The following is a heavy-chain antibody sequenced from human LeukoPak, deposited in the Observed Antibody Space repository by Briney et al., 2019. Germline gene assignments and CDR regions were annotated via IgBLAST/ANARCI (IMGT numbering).Heavy chain of an antibody. J-gene: IGHJ4*02. CDR2: MNPNSGNT. CDR1: GHTFTNYD. Sequence: ASVKVSCKASGHTFTNYDINWVRQATGQGLEWMGWMNPNSGNTGYAQKFQGRVTMTRNTSITTAYMELSSLRSEDTAVYYCARSPHRYYLDSWGQGTLVTVSS. V-gene: IGHV1-8*01. CDR3: ARSPHRYYLDS.